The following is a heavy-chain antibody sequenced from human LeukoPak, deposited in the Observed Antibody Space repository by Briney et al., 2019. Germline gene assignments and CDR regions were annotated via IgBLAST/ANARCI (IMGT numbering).Heavy chain of an antibody. CDR1: GGSISSSSYY. D-gene: IGHD3-9*01. CDR3: AREGGLRYFDWLFDYFDY. V-gene: IGHV4-39*07. CDR2: IYYSGST. Sequence: SETLSLTCTVSGGSISSSSYYWGWIRQPPGKGLEWIGSIYYSGSTYYNPSLKSRVTISVDTSKNQFSLKLSSVTAADTAVYYCAREGGLRYFDWLFDYFDYWGQGTLVTVSS. J-gene: IGHJ4*02.